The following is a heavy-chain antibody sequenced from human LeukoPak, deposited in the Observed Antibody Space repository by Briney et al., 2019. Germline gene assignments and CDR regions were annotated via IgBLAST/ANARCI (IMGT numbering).Heavy chain of an antibody. Sequence: GGSLRLSCAASGFTFSSYAMSWVRQAPGKGLEWVSAITGSGAGTYYADSVRGRFTISRDNSKNTLYLQMNSLRAEDTAVYYCAKDQVVVAASAFDYWGQGTLVTVSS. D-gene: IGHD2-15*01. CDR1: GFTFSSYA. CDR2: ITGSGAGT. CDR3: AKDQVVVAASAFDY. J-gene: IGHJ4*02. V-gene: IGHV3-23*01.